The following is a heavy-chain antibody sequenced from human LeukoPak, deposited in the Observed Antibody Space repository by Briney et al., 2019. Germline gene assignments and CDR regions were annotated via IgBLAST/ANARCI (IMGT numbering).Heavy chain of an antibody. J-gene: IGHJ3*02. CDR2: IIPILGIA. CDR1: GGTFSSYA. V-gene: IGHV1-69*04. D-gene: IGHD3-22*01. CDR3: ASPTDGVVSDAFDI. Sequence: ASVKVSCKASGGTFSSYAISWVRQAPGQGLEWMGRIIPILGIATYAQKFQGRVTITADKSTSTAYMELSSLRSEDTAVYYCASPTDGVVSDAFDIWGQGTMVTVSS.